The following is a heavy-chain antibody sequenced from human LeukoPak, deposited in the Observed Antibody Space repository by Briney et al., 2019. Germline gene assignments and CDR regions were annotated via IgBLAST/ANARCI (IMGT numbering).Heavy chain of an antibody. V-gene: IGHV4-34*01. J-gene: IGHJ6*03. CDR2: INHSGST. D-gene: IGHD2-2*01. CDR3: ARAGYCSSTSCYGDYYYYMDV. Sequence: SETLSLTCAVYGGSFSGYYWSWIRQPPGKGLEWIGEINHSGSTNYNPSLKSRVTISVDTSKNQFSLKLSSVTAADTAVYYCARAGYCSSTSCYGDYYYYMDVWGKGTTVTVSS. CDR1: GGSFSGYY.